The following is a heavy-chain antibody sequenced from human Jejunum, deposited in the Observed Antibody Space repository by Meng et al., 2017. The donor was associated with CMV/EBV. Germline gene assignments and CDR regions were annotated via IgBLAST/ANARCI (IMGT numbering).Heavy chain of an antibody. J-gene: IGHJ4*02. CDR1: ISSSHW. D-gene: IGHD2-2*02. Sequence: ISSSHWWSWFRQSPESGLEWIAEISPTESTNHNPSLRSRVPISIDRSKNHVSLRLNSVTAADTAVYYCARGRCTRTSCYTGALDYWGQGILVTVSS. CDR2: ISPTEST. V-gene: IGHV4-4*02. CDR3: ARGRCTRTSCYTGALDY.